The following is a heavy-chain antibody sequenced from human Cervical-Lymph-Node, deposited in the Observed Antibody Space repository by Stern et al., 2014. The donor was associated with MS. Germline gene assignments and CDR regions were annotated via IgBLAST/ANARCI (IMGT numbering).Heavy chain of an antibody. CDR3: ARGPNLPYSTYWYDH. CDR2: LSHDGSEE. D-gene: IGHD6-13*01. V-gene: IGHV3-7*01. Sequence: EVQLVESGGGLVQPGGSLRLSCAASGFTLSNHWMTWVRQAPGTGLEGVANLSHDGSEEYYADSVKGRFTMSRDNAKNSLYLQMNNLRADDTAVYYCARGPNLPYSTYWYDHWGQGTLVTVSS. J-gene: IGHJ5*02. CDR1: GFTLSNHW.